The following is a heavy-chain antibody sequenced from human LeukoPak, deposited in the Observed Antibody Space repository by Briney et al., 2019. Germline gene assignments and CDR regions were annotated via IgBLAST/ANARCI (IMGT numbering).Heavy chain of an antibody. CDR1: GYTFTSYY. CDR3: ARALVIEMATIVFDY. V-gene: IGHV1-46*01. J-gene: IGHJ4*02. CDR2: INPSGGST. D-gene: IGHD5-24*01. Sequence: ASVKVSCKASGYTFTSYYMHWVRQAPGQGLEWMGIINPSGGSTSYAQKFQGRVTMTRDTSTSTVYMELSSLRSEDTAVYCCARALVIEMATIVFDYWGQGTLVTVSP.